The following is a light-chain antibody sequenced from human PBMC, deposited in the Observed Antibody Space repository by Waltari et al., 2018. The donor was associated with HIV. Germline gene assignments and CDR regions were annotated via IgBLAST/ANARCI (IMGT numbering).Light chain of an antibody. CDR2: RNN. CDR1: SSNIGSNT. V-gene: IGLV1-47*01. CDR3: ATWDDILSVVV. Sequence: VLTQPPSASRTPGPWVTIPCSGSSSNIGSNTVYWYQQLPGTAPKLRIYRNNQRPSGVPDRFSGSKSGTSASLAISGLRSEDEADYYCATWDDILSVVVFGGGTKLTVL. J-gene: IGLJ2*01.